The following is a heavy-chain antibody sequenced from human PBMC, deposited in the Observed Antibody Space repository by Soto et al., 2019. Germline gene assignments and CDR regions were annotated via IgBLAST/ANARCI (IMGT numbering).Heavy chain of an antibody. J-gene: IGHJ4*02. Sequence: SETLSLTCSVSGASMNNYYGSWVRQPPGRGLEWIGYMYSSGSSNYNSSLKSRVTMSVDTSKNQFSLKLSSVTAADTAVYYCVRSGHTFGGVMWGLGTLVTVSS. CDR3: VRSGHTFGGVM. D-gene: IGHD3-16*01. V-gene: IGHV4-59*01. CDR2: MYSSGSS. CDR1: GASMNNYY.